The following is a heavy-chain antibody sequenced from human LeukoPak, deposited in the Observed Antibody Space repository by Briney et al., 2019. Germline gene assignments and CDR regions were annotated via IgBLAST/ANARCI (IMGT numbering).Heavy chain of an antibody. CDR2: IYYSGST. Sequence: SETLSLTCTVPGGSISSYYWSWIRQPPGKGLEWIGYIYYSGSTNYNPSLKSRVTISVDTSKNQFSLKLSSVTAADTAVDYCARLVGATGGSYYYYYYMDVWGKGTTVTVSS. J-gene: IGHJ6*03. D-gene: IGHD1-26*01. CDR1: GGSISSYY. V-gene: IGHV4-59*01. CDR3: ARLVGATGGSYYYYYYMDV.